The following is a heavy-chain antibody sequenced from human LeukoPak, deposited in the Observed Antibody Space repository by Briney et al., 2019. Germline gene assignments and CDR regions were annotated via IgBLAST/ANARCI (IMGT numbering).Heavy chain of an antibody. J-gene: IGHJ6*03. CDR2: INTYNGNA. V-gene: IGHV1-18*01. Sequence: ASVKVSCKASGYTFTSYGISWVRQAPGQGLEWMGWINTYNGNANYAQKLQGRVTMTTDTSTSTANMELRSLRSDDTAVYYCARAPGYCSTPSCYSFYYYYYMDFWGKGTTVTVSS. D-gene: IGHD2-2*02. CDR3: ARAPGYCSTPSCYSFYYYYYMDF. CDR1: GYTFTSYG.